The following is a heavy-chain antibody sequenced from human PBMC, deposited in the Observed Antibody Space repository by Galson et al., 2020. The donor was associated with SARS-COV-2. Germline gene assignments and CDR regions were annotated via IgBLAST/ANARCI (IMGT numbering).Heavy chain of an antibody. CDR3: ARDLSYDFWSGYSKTADS. Sequence: GGSLRLSCAASGFTFSSYSMNWVRQAPGKGLEWVSSISSSSYIYYADSVKGRFTISRDNAKNSLYLQMNSLRAEDTAVYYCARDLSYDFWSGYSKTADSWGEGTRVTVSS. CDR1: GFTFSSYS. J-gene: IGHJ3*02. CDR2: ISSSSYI. V-gene: IGHV3-21*01. D-gene: IGHD3-3*01.